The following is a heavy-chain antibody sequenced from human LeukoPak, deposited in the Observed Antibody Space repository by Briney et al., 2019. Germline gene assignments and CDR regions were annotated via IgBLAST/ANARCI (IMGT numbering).Heavy chain of an antibody. V-gene: IGHV1-2*06. CDR1: AYDFTGYY. Sequence: ASVKVSCKVVAYDFTGYYIHWVRQAPGQGPEWMGRLNPNTGHAVYAFKFQGRVTITRDTSSNTAYMEVTRLTSDDTALYYCAKDRDGADRIVLWGQGTHVTVSS. CDR3: AKDRDGADRIVL. J-gene: IGHJ4*02. D-gene: IGHD5-24*01. CDR2: LNPNTGHA.